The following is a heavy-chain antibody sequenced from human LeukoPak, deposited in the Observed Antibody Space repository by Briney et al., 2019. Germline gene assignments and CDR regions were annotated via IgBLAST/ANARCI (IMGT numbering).Heavy chain of an antibody. V-gene: IGHV3-33*01. D-gene: IGHD1-1*01. CDR2: IWYDGSNK. CDR3: ARDQVPSMYFDY. CDR1: GFTFSSYG. Sequence: GRSLRLSCAASGFTFSSYGMPWVRQAPGKGLEWVAVIWYDGSNKYYADSVKGRFTISRDNSKNTLYLQMNSLRAEDTAVYYCARDQVPSMYFDYWGQGTLVTVSS. J-gene: IGHJ4*02.